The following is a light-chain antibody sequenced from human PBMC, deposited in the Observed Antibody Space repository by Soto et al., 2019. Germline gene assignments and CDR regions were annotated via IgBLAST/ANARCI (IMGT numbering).Light chain of an antibody. CDR1: SSDVGGYNY. CDR3: SSYTSSSTRV. V-gene: IGLV2-14*01. CDR2: DVS. Sequence: QSALTQPASVSGSPGQSMTISCTGTSSDVGGYNYVSWYQQHPGKALKLMIYDVSNRRSGVSNRFSGSKSGNTASLTISGLEAEDEADYYCSSYTSSSTRVFGGGTKLTVL. J-gene: IGLJ3*02.